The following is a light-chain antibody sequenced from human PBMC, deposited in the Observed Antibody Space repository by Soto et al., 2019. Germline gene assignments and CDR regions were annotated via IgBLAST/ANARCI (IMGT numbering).Light chain of an antibody. V-gene: IGLV1-44*01. CDR3: ATWDDSLNVLYV. Sequence: QSVLTQPPSAPGTPGQRVTISCSGSSSNIGSNTVNWLPGTAPKLLIYGNNQRPSGVPDRFSGSKSGTSASLAISGLQSEDEADYYCATWDDSLNVLYVFGTGTKLTVL. J-gene: IGLJ1*01. CDR2: GNN. CDR1: SSNIGSNT.